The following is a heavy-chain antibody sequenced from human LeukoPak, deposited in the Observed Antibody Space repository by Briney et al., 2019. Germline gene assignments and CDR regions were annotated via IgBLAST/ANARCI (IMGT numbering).Heavy chain of an antibody. Sequence: ASVKVSCKASGYTFTGYYMHWVRQAPGQGLEWMGWINPNSGGTNYAQKFQGRVTMTRDTSISTAYMELSRLRSDDTAVYYCARDEVGAYCGGDCYLREGFIDYWGQGTLVTVSS. CDR3: ARDEVGAYCGGDCYLREGFIDY. V-gene: IGHV1-2*02. CDR1: GYTFTGYY. J-gene: IGHJ4*02. D-gene: IGHD2-21*02. CDR2: INPNSGGT.